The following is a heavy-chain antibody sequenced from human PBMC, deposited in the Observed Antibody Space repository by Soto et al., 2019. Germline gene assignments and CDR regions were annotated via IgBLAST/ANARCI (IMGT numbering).Heavy chain of an antibody. V-gene: IGHV4-59*01. Sequence: PSETLSLTCTVSGGSISSYYWSWIRQPPGKGLEWIGYIYYSGSTNYNTSLKSRVTISVDTSKNQFPLKLISVTAADTAVYYCARDQVSPGRVEYYYCMDVWGQGTTVTVSS. J-gene: IGHJ6*02. CDR2: IYYSGST. CDR3: ARDQVSPGRVEYYYCMDV. CDR1: GGSISSYY. D-gene: IGHD1-20*01.